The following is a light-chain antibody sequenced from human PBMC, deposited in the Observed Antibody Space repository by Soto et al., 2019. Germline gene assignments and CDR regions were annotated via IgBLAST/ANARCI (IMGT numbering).Light chain of an antibody. J-gene: IGLJ2*01. Sequence: QSVLTQVASVSASPGQSITISCTGTSSDVGGHNYVSWYQQHPGKAPKLMIYNVDYRPSGVSNRFSGSKSGNTASLTISGLQAEDEANYYCSSYADSSTVVFGGGTKVTV. CDR3: SSYADSSTVV. V-gene: IGLV2-14*03. CDR1: SSDVGGHNY. CDR2: NVD.